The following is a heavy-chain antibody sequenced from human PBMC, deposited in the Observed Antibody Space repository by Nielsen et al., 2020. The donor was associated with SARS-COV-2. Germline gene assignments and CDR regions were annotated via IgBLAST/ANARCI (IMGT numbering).Heavy chain of an antibody. D-gene: IGHD4-17*01. Sequence: SETLSLTCAIPGGTFGIYYWSWIRQAPGKGLEWIGETNNAGTTNYNRTLKRRVILSLATSKNLFALSLTSLTAADTALYFCSSPFGDYDTGDTDYWGQGTLVTVSS. CDR1: GGTFGIYY. J-gene: IGHJ4*02. CDR3: SSPFGDYDTGDTDY. V-gene: IGHV4-34*01. CDR2: TNNAGTT.